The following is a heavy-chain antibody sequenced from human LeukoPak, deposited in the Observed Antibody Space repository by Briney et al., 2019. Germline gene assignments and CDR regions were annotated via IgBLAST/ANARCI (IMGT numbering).Heavy chain of an antibody. V-gene: IGHV1-2*02. Sequence: ASVKVSCKASGYTFTGYYMHWVRQAPGQGLEWMGWINPNSGGTNYAQKFQGRVTMTRDTSISTAYMELSRLRSDDTAVYYCALSSSGWYSTFDYWGQGTLVTVSS. J-gene: IGHJ4*02. D-gene: IGHD6-19*01. CDR3: ALSSSGWYSTFDY. CDR1: GYTFTGYY. CDR2: INPNSGGT.